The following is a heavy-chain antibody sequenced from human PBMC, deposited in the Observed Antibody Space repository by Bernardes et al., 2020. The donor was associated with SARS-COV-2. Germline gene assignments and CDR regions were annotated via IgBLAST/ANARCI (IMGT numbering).Heavy chain of an antibody. CDR3: AGYGSGSYKWFDP. V-gene: IGHV3-23*01. CDR2: ISGSGGRT. D-gene: IGHD3-10*01. Sequence: GGSLRLSCAASGFPFISFAMSWVRQAPGKGLEWVSVISGSGGRTNYADSVMGRFTISRDNSKNTLFLQMKRLRAEDTAVFYCAGYGSGSYKWFDPWGQGTLVTVSS. J-gene: IGHJ5*02. CDR1: GFPFISFA.